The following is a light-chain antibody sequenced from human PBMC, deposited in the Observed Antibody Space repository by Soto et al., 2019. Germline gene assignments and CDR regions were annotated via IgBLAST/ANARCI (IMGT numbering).Light chain of an antibody. V-gene: IGKV3-20*01. J-gene: IGKJ5*01. CDR3: QQYGGSPIS. CDR2: GAS. CDR1: QSVSNNY. Sequence: EIVLTQSPGTLSLSPGERATLSCRASQSVSNNYLAWYQQKPGQAPRLLIYGASNRATGIPDRFSGSGSGTDFSLTISRLEPGDFALYYCQQYGGSPISFGQGTRLEIK.